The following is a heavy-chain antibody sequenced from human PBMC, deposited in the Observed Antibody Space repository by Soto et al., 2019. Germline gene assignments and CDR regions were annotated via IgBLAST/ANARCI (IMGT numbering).Heavy chain of an antibody. V-gene: IGHV4-34*01. CDR3: ARRRDGYRRYAFDI. CDR2: MNHSGST. J-gene: IGHJ3*02. CDR1: GGSFSGYY. Sequence: LSLTCAVYGGSFSGYYWSWIRQPPGKGLQWIGEMNHSGSTNYSPSLQSRVTISVDTSKSQFSLKLSSVTAADTAVYYCARRRDGYRRYAFDIWGQGTMVTVSS. D-gene: IGHD5-18*01.